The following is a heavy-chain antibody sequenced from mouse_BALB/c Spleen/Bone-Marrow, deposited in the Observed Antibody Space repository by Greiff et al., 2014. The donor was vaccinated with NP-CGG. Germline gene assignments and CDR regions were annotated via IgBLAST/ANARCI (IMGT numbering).Heavy chain of an antibody. CDR2: ILPGSDST. Sequence: VQLQQSGAELMKPGASVKISCKATGYTFSSYWIEWVKQRPGHGLEWIGEILPGSDSTNYNEKFKGKATFTADTSSNTAYMQLSSLTSEDSAVYYCASWGYDGYCYAMDYWGQGTSVTVSS. CDR1: GYTFSSYW. J-gene: IGHJ4*01. D-gene: IGHD2-3*01. CDR3: ASWGYDGYCYAMDY. V-gene: IGHV1-9*01.